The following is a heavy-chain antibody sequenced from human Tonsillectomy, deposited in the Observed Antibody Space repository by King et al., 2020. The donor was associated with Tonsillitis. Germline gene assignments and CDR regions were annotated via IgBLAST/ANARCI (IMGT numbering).Heavy chain of an antibody. CDR3: TFLWFGGPDALDI. D-gene: IGHD3-10*01. Sequence: VQLVESGGGLVQPGGSLKLSCAASGFTFSGSALHWVRQASGKGLEWVGRIRSKANSYATEYAASVNGRFTISRDDSKNTAFLQMNSLKTEDTAVYYCTFLWFGGPDALDIWGQGTMVTVSS. J-gene: IGHJ3*02. V-gene: IGHV3-73*01. CDR2: IRSKANSYAT. CDR1: GFTFSGSA.